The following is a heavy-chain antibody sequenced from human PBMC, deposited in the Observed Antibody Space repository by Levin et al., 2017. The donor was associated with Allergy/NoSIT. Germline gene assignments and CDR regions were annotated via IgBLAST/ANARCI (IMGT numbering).Heavy chain of an antibody. CDR2: IYYTGST. Sequence: PSETLSLTCTVSGASIRSNTYYWAWIRQPPGKGLEWIGSIYYTGSTYYNVSLKSRVTISVDTSNNQFSLKLSSVTAADTAVYYCARDILTGYPNNWFDPWGQGTLVTVSP. J-gene: IGHJ5*02. CDR1: GASIRSNTYY. V-gene: IGHV4-39*07. D-gene: IGHD3-9*01. CDR3: ARDILTGYPNNWFDP.